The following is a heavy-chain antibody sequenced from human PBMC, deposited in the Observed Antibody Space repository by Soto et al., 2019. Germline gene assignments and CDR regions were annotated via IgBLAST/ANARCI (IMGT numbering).Heavy chain of an antibody. D-gene: IGHD3-16*01. J-gene: IGHJ4*02. CDR1: GYTFTSYD. Sequence: QVQLVQSGAEVKKPGASVKVSCKASGYTFTSYDINWVRQATGQGLEWMGWMHPNRGNTGYAQKTQGRVTMTRNTSITTAYMELSSLRSERPAVYYCARERGRGGANYWGQGTLVTVSS. CDR2: MHPNRGNT. CDR3: ARERGRGGANY. V-gene: IGHV1-8*01.